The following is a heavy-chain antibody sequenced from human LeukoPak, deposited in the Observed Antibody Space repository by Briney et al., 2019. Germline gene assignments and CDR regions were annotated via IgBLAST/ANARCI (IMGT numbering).Heavy chain of an antibody. J-gene: IGHJ6*02. CDR2: ISSSSSTI. CDR1: GFTFNTYS. D-gene: IGHD6-13*01. CDR3: ARVEQQPRAVCGMDV. V-gene: IGHV3-48*02. Sequence: GGSLRLSCAASGFTFNTYSMNWVSQAPGKGLEWVSHISSSSSTIYHADSVKGRFTISRDNAKTSLYLQMNSLRDEDTAVYYCARVEQQPRAVCGMDVWGPGTTVTVSS.